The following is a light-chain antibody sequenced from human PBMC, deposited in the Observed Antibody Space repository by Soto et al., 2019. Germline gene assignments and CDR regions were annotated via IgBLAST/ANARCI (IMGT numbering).Light chain of an antibody. CDR3: QQRSN. CDR1: QSVSSY. J-gene: IGKJ5*01. Sequence: EIVLTQSPATLSLSPGERATLSCRASQSVSSYLAWYQQKPGQAPRLLIYDASNRATGIPARFSGSGSGTNFTLTINSPEAEDFAGYYCQQRSNFGQGTRLEI. V-gene: IGKV3-11*01. CDR2: DAS.